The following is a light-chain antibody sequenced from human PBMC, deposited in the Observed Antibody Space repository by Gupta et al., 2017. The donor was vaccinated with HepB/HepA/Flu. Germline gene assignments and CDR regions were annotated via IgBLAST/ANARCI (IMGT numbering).Light chain of an antibody. J-gene: IGLJ1*01. CDR3: SSYTSSATRV. CDR1: SSDVGGYNY. CDR2: DVS. V-gene: IGLV2-14*01. Sequence: QSALTQPASVSGSPGQSITISCTGTSSDVGGYNYVSWYQQHPGKAPKLMIYDVSNRPSGVSNRFSGSKSGNTASLTISGLQTEDEAEYYCSSYTSSATRVFGTGTEVTVL.